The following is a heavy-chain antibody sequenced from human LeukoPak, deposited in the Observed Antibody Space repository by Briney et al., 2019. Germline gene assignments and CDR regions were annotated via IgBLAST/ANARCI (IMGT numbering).Heavy chain of an antibody. CDR3: ARARIAASRGAFDI. V-gene: IGHV3-20*01. J-gene: IGHJ3*02. CDR1: GFTFDDYG. Sequence: PGGSLRLSCAASGFTFDDYGMSWVRQAPGKGLEWVSGINWNGGRTGYADSVKGRFTTSRDNAKNSLYLQMNSLRAEDTALYHCARARIAASRGAFDIWGQGSMVTVSS. D-gene: IGHD6-13*01. CDR2: INWNGGRT.